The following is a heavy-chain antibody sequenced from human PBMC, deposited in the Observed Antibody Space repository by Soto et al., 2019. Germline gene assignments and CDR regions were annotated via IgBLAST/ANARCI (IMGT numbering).Heavy chain of an antibody. Sequence: GGSLRLSCAASGFTFSSYSMNWVRQAPGKGLEWVSSISSSSSYIYYADSVKGRFTISRDNAKNSLYLQMNSLRAEDTAVYYCTIPKNELRFYSYNGIDVWGQGTTVTVSS. CDR1: GFTFSSYS. CDR3: TIPKNELRFYSYNGIDV. CDR2: ISSSSSYI. J-gene: IGHJ6*02. D-gene: IGHD5-12*01. V-gene: IGHV3-21*04.